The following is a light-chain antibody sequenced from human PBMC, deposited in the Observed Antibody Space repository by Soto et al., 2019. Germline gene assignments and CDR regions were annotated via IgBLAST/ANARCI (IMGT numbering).Light chain of an antibody. CDR2: AAF. Sequence: AIQMTQSPSSLSASVGDRVTITCRASQGIRNDLCWYQQKPGTAPQLLSYAAFSLLSGVPSRFSGSGSGSDFTLTLSNLQPEDFATYYCLQDYNYPYTFGQGTKLEIK. J-gene: IGKJ2*01. V-gene: IGKV1-6*01. CDR1: QGIRND. CDR3: LQDYNYPYT.